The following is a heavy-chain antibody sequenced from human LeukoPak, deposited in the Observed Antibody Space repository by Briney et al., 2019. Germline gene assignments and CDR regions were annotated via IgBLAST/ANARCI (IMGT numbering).Heavy chain of an antibody. CDR1: GGSISSGTYY. D-gene: IGHD3-22*01. J-gene: IGHJ4*02. Sequence: SETLSLTCTVSGGSISSGTYYWSWIRQHPGKGLEWVGYIYYSGSTSYNPSLKSRVTISVDTSKSQFSLKLSSVTAADTAVYYCARAYDSSGYYLDYWGQGTLVTVTP. V-gene: IGHV4-31*03. CDR2: IYYSGST. CDR3: ARAYDSSGYYLDY.